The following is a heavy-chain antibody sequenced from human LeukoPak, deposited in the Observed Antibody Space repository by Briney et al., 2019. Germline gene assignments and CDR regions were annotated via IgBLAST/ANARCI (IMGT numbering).Heavy chain of an antibody. J-gene: IGHJ4*02. CDR1: GGSISSSSYY. CDR2: IYYSGST. Sequence: SGTLSLTCTVSGGSISSSSYYWGWIRQPPGKGLEWIGSIYYSGSTYYNPSLKSRVTISVDTSKNQFSLKLSSVTAADTAVYYCVSAYCSGGSCYFPFDYWGQGTLVTVSS. V-gene: IGHV4-39*01. CDR3: VSAYCSGGSCYFPFDY. D-gene: IGHD2-15*01.